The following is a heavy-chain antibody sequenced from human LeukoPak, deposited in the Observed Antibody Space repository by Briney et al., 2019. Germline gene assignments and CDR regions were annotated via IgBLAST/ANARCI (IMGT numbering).Heavy chain of an antibody. CDR2: IYHTGGT. D-gene: IGHD6-25*01. V-gene: IGHV4-59*01. Sequence: LETLSLTCTVSGGSISSYYWSWIRQPPGKGLEWIANIYHTGGTNYNPSLSSRVTISIDTAKNQFSLKLTSVTAADTAVYYCARRGRNSSGWQDYLWGQGTLVTVSS. CDR3: ARRGRNSSGWQDYL. CDR1: GGSISSYY. J-gene: IGHJ4*02.